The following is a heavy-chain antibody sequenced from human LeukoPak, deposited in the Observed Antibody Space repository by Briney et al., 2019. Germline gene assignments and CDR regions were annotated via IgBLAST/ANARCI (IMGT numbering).Heavy chain of an antibody. CDR3: ARVRISWDYYYYGMDV. CDR2: MNPNSGNT. Sequence: ASVKVSCKASGYTFTSCDINWVRQATGQGLEWMGWMNPNSGNTGYAQKFQGRVTMTRNTSISTAYMELSSLRSEDTAVYYCARVRISWDYYYYGMDVWGQGTTVTVSS. D-gene: IGHD6-13*01. J-gene: IGHJ6*02. CDR1: GYTFTSCD. V-gene: IGHV1-8*01.